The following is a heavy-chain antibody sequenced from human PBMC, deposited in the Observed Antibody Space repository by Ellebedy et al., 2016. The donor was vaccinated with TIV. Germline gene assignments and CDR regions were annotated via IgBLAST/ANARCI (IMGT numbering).Heavy chain of an antibody. D-gene: IGHD2-21*02. CDR2: ISYSGST. CDR3: PRLPRVTAYSPLLRGRVLDV. J-gene: IGHJ6*02. CDR1: GGSFSSNNYY. Sequence: MPSETLSLTCNVSGGSFSSNNYYWGWVRQPPGKGLEWIASISYSGSTFYNPSLKSRVTISTPTSNNQISLKLRSVTAADTAVYYCPRLPRVTAYSPLLRGRVLDVWGQGTTVIVSS. V-gene: IGHV4-39*07.